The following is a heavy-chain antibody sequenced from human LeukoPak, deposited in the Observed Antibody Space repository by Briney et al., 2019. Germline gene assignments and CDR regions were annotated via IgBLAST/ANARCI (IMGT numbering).Heavy chain of an antibody. CDR2: IKQDGSEK. CDR3: ARGDMIVVVIALDY. V-gene: IGHV3-7*04. CDR1: GFTFSSYA. J-gene: IGHJ4*02. D-gene: IGHD3-22*01. Sequence: GGSLRLSCAASGFTFSSYAMSWVRQAPGKGLEWVANIKQDGSEKYYVDSVKGRFTISRDNAKNSLYLQMNSLRAEDTAVYYCARGDMIVVVIALDYWGQGTLVTVSS.